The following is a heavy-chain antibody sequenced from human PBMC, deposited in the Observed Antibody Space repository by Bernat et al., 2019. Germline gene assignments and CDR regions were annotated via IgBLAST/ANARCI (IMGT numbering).Heavy chain of an antibody. CDR2: ISYDGSNK. CDR1: GFTFSSYA. CDR3: AKGAVTTLLDY. Sequence: QVQLVEFGGGVVQPGRSLRLSCAASGFTFSSYAMHWVRQAPGKGLEWVAVISYDGSNKYYADSVKGRFTISRDNSKNTLYLQMNSLRAEDTAVYYCAKGAVTTLLDYWGQGTLVTVSS. V-gene: IGHV3-30-3*01. J-gene: IGHJ4*02. D-gene: IGHD4-17*01.